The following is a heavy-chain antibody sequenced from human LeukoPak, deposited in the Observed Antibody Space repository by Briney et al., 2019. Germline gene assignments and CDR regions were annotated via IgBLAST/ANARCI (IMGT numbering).Heavy chain of an antibody. Sequence: PSQTLSLTCTVSGGSISSGGYYWSWIRQPPGKGLEWIGSIYYSGSTYYNPSLKSRVTISVDTSKNQFSLKLSSVTAADTAVYYCARVALSSGYYLFDYWGQGTLVTVSS. D-gene: IGHD3-22*01. CDR3: ARVALSSGYYLFDY. J-gene: IGHJ4*02. V-gene: IGHV4-39*07. CDR1: GGSISSGGYY. CDR2: IYYSGST.